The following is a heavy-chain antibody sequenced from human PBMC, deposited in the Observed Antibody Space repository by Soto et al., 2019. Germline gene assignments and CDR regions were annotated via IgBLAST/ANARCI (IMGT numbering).Heavy chain of an antibody. CDR2: INPTGGST. D-gene: IGHD2-8*02. J-gene: IGHJ4*02. CDR1: GYTFINYX. Sequence: QVQLVQSGAEVKKPGASVKVSCKASGYTFINYXXXXXXQAPGHGLEWMAIINPTGGSTNYAQKXQGRLTLTXXTSXXXXXXELSSLTSEDTAMYYCARHLAAGDVWGQGTLVTVSS. CDR3: ARHLAAGDV. V-gene: IGHV1-46*01.